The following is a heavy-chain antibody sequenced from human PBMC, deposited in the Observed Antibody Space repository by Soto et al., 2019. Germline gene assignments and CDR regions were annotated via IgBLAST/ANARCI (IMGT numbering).Heavy chain of an antibody. V-gene: IGHV3-23*01. CDR3: AKDQGSSWYEIDY. J-gene: IGHJ4*02. CDR1: GFTFSNYA. Sequence: EVQLLESGGGLVQPGGSLRLSCAASGFTFSNYAVTWVRQAPGKGLEWVSTISGSGGSTYYADSVKGRFTISRDNSKNTLYLQMNSLRAEDTDVYYCAKDQGSSWYEIDYWGQGTLGTVSS. D-gene: IGHD6-13*01. CDR2: ISGSGGST.